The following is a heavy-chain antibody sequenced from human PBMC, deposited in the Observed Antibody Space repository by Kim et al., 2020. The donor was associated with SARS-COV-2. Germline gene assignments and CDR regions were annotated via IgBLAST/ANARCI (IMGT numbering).Heavy chain of an antibody. CDR3: ASEYYDILTGYFSPPRD. J-gene: IGHJ4*02. Sequence: SETLSLTCTVSGGSISSSSYYWGWIRQPPGKGLEWIGSIYYSGSTYYNPSLKSRVTISVDTSKNQFSLKLSSVTAADTAVYYCASEYYDILTGYFSPPRDWGQGTLVTVSS. V-gene: IGHV4-39*01. D-gene: IGHD3-9*01. CDR2: IYYSGST. CDR1: GGSISSSSYY.